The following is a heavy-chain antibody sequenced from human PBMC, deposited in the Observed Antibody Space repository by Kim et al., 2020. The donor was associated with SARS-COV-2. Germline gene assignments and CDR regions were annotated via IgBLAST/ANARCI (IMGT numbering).Heavy chain of an antibody. V-gene: IGHV3-30*18. CDR2: ISHDGSNK. D-gene: IGHD2-15*01. CDR3: AKAVLRGGNYYYYGMDV. Sequence: GGSLRLSCAASGFTFNTYGMYWVRQAPGKGLEWVAVISHDGSNKYYADSVKGRFTISRDNSKNTLYLQMNSLRAEDTAVYYCAKAVLRGGNYYYYGMDV. CDR1: GFTFNTYG. J-gene: IGHJ6*01.